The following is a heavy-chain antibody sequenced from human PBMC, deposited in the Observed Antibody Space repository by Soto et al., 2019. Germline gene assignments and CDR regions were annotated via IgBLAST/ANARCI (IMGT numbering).Heavy chain of an antibody. CDR2: IYSGGST. CDR3: ARGFQSSFGY. CDR1: GFTVSNSY. D-gene: IGHD2-21*01. V-gene: IGHV3-53*01. J-gene: IGHJ4*02. Sequence: XGSLRLSFAASGFTVSNSYMSWVRQAPGKGLEWVSVIYSGGSTYYADSVKGRFTISRDSSKNTLYLQMNSLRAEDTAVYYCARGFQSSFGYWGQGTLVTVSS.